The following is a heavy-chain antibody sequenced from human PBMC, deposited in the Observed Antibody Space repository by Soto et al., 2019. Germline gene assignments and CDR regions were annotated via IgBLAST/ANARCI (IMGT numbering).Heavy chain of an antibody. CDR1: GGSISTYY. D-gene: IGHD6-13*01. CDR3: ARSSGYSSSRFDY. CDR2: IYYSGST. Sequence: SETLSLTCTVSGGSISTYYWSWIRQPPGKGLEWIGYIYYSGSTNYNPSLKSRVTISVDTSKNQFSLKLSSVTAADTAVYYCARSSGYSSSRFDYWGQGILVTVSS. J-gene: IGHJ4*02. V-gene: IGHV4-59*01.